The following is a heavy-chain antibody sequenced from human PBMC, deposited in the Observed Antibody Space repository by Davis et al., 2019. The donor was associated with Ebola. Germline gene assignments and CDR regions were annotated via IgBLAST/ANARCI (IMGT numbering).Heavy chain of an antibody. J-gene: IGHJ4*02. Sequence: AASVKVSCKASGYTFTRNGISWVRQAPGQGLEWMGWISVYNGNTNYAQKLQGRVTMTTDTSTSTVYMELRSLRSDDTAVYYCARGGSGSYFYWGQGTLVTVSS. CDR2: ISVYNGNT. CDR3: ARGGSGSYFY. V-gene: IGHV1-18*04. CDR1: GYTFTRNG. D-gene: IGHD3-10*01.